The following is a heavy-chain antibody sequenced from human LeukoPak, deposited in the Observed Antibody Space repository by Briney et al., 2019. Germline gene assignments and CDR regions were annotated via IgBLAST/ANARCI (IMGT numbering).Heavy chain of an antibody. CDR1: GFTFSSYA. CDR2: ISGSGGST. D-gene: IGHD3-3*01. Sequence: PGGSLRLSCAASGFTFSSYAMSWVRQAPGKGLEWVSAISGSGGSTYYADSVKGRFTISRDNSKNTLYLQMNSLRAEDTAVYYCAKGGRRITIFGAVPESKNHFDYWGQGTLVTVSS. CDR3: AKGGRRITIFGAVPESKNHFDY. J-gene: IGHJ4*02. V-gene: IGHV3-23*01.